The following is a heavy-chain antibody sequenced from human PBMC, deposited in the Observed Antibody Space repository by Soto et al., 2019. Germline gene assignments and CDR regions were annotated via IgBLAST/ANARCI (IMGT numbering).Heavy chain of an antibody. CDR1: GFTFSSYA. Sequence: QVQLVESGGGVVQPGRSLRLSCAASGFTFSSYAMHWVRQAPGKGLEWVAVISYDGSNKYYADSVKGRFTISRDNSKNTLYLQMNSLRAEDTAVYYCARADYGDYVSLWLGRGNWFDPWGQGTLVTVSS. D-gene: IGHD4-17*01. V-gene: IGHV3-30-3*01. J-gene: IGHJ5*02. CDR2: ISYDGSNK. CDR3: ARADYGDYVSLWLGRGNWFDP.